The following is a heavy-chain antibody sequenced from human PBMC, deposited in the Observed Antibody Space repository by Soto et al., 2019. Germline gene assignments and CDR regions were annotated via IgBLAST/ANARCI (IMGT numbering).Heavy chain of an antibody. CDR1: GFTFSSYA. D-gene: IGHD4-17*01. CDR2: ISGSGGST. V-gene: IGHV3-23*01. CDR3: AKELTPERCNYGDCPRGAFDI. Sequence: GGSLRLSCAASGFTFSSYAMSWVRQAPGKGLEWVSAISGSGGSTYYADSVKGRFTISRDNSKNTLYLQMNSLRAEDTAVYYCAKELTPERCNYGDCPRGAFDIWGQGTMVTVSS. J-gene: IGHJ3*02.